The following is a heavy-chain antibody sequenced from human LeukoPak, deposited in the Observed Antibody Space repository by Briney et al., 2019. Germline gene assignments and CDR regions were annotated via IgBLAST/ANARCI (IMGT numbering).Heavy chain of an antibody. V-gene: IGHV5-51*01. CDR1: GYSFTTYW. CDR3: ARGGNYNWIFFDY. CDR2: IYPGDSDT. J-gene: IGHJ4*02. Sequence: GESLKISCKGSGYSFTTYWIGWVRQMPGKGLEWMGNIYPGDSDTRYSPSFQGQVTISADKSISTAYLQWSSLKASDTAMYYCARGGNYNWIFFDYWGQGTLVTVSS. D-gene: IGHD1-20*01.